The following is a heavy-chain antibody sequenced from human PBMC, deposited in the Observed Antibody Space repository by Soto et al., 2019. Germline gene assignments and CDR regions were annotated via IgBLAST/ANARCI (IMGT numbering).Heavy chain of an antibody. CDR3: ARDYFKSWYFDL. CDR1: GDSIISTNW. D-gene: IGHD3-10*01. J-gene: IGHJ2*01. V-gene: IGHV4-4*02. CDR2: VFHSGLT. Sequence: QVQLQESGPGLVKPSGTLSLTCAVSGDSIISTNWWSWVRQPPGKGLEWIGEVFHSGLTNYNPSLKSRVTMLVDKSQVQFSLTVSSVTAADTAMYYCARDYFKSWYFDLWGRGTLVTVSS.